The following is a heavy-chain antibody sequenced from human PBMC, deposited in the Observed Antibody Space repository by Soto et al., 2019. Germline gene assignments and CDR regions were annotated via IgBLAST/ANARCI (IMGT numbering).Heavy chain of an antibody. Sequence: NPSETLSLTCTVSGGSISNNNYYWGWIRQPPGKGLEWIGSIYYSGSTYYNPSLKSRVTISVDRSKNQFSLKLSSVTAADTALYYCARSPLNYWGQGTLVTVSS. J-gene: IGHJ4*02. CDR1: GGSISNNNYY. CDR2: IYYSGST. V-gene: IGHV4-39*01. CDR3: ARSPLNY.